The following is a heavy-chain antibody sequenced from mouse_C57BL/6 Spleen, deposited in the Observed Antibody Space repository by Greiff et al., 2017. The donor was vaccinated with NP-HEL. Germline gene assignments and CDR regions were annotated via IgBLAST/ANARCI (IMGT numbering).Heavy chain of an antibody. D-gene: IGHD2-3*01. CDR2: FYPGSGSI. CDR1: GYTFTEHT. CDR3: ARHEDDGYYFFYAMDY. Sequence: QVQLQQSGAELVKPGASVKLSCKASGYTFTEHTIHWVKQRSGQGLEWIGWFYPGSGSIKYNEKFKDKATLTADKSSSTVYMELSRLTSEDSAVYFCARHEDDGYYFFYAMDYWGQGTSVTVSS. J-gene: IGHJ4*01. V-gene: IGHV1-62-2*01.